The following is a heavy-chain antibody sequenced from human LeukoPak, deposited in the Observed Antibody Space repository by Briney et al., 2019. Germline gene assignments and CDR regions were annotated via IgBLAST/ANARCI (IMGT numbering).Heavy chain of an antibody. D-gene: IGHD2-2*01. CDR2: ISGSGGST. J-gene: IGHJ4*02. V-gene: IGHV3-23*01. CDR3: AKDFSIVVVPAAIIGTIA. CDR1: GFTFSSYA. Sequence: GGSLRLPCAASGFTFSSYAMSWVRQAPGKGLEWVSAISGSGGSTYYADSVKGRFTISRDNSKNTLYLQMNSLGAEDTAVYYCAKDFSIVVVPAAIIGTIAWGQGTLVTVSS.